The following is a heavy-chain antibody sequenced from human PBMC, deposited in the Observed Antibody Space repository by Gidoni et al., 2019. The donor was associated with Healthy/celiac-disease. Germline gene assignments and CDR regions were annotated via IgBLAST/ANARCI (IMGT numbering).Heavy chain of an antibody. V-gene: IGHV4-34*01. D-gene: IGHD2-21*02. J-gene: IGHJ1*01. Sequence: QVQLQQWVAGLLTPSETLSLTCAVYGGSFSGYYWGWIRQPPGTGLELIGEINQSGSTNYNPSLKSRVTISVDTSKNQFSLKLSSVTAADTAVYYCARGPGGNSVRYFQHWGQGTLVTVSS. CDR2: INQSGST. CDR3: ARGPGGNSVRYFQH. CDR1: GGSFSGYY.